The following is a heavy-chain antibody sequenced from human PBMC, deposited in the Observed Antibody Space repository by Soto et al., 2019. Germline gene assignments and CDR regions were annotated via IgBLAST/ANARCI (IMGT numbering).Heavy chain of an antibody. J-gene: IGHJ6*01. D-gene: IGHD2-15*01. CDR2: IRSKANSYAT. CDR3: TYRYCSGGSSYSSHADV. Sequence: EVQLVESGGGLVQPGGSLKLSCAASGFTFSGSAMHWVRQASGKGLEWVGRIRSKANSYATAYAASVKGSFTISRDDSKNTAYLQMNSLKTENTAVYYCTYRYCSGGSSYSSHADVW. CDR1: GFTFSGSA. V-gene: IGHV3-73*01.